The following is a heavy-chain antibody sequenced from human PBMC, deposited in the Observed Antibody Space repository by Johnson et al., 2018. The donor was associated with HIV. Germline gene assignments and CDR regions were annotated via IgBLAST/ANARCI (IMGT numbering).Heavy chain of an antibody. V-gene: IGHV3-7*05. CDR2: IKQDGSKK. Sequence: VQLVESGGGLVKPGGSLRLSCAASGFTFRNSWMNWVRQTPGKGLEWVANIKQDGSKKNYVDSVKGRFTTSRDTAKNTLYIQMTSRRAEDTAVYYWARVPEWIVGTDRVKDAFDIWGQGTMVTFSS. J-gene: IGHJ3*02. CDR1: GFTFRNSW. CDR3: ARVPEWIVGTDRVKDAFDI. D-gene: IGHD1-26*01.